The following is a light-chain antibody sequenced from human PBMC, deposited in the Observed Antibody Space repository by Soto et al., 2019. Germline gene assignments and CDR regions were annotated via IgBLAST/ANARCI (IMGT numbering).Light chain of an antibody. CDR3: QQYVSSPLT. V-gene: IGKV3-20*01. CDR2: GAS. J-gene: IGKJ5*01. Sequence: EIVLTQSPGTLSLSPGERATLSCRASQSVSSSYLAWYQQKPGQAPRLLIYGASSRSTGVPDRFSGSGAGTDFTFTISRLEPEDVAVYYCQQYVSSPLTVGQGTRLEIK. CDR1: QSVSSSY.